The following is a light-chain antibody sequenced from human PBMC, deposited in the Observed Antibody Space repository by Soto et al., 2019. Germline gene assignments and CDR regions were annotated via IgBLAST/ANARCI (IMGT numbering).Light chain of an antibody. CDR2: DAS. V-gene: IGKV1-5*01. Sequence: DIQMTQSPSTMSASVGDRVTITCRASQSISSWLAWYQQKPGKAPKLLIYDASSLESGVPSRFSGSGSGTEFTLTISSLQPDDFATYYCQQYNSYSTSFGHGTEVDIK. CDR3: QQYNSYSTS. J-gene: IGKJ2*03. CDR1: QSISSW.